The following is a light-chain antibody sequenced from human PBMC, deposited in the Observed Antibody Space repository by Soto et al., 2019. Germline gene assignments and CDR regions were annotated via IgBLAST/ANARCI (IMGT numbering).Light chain of an antibody. CDR3: QHSSSAPPWS. CDR1: QTIRTY. CDR2: VAS. J-gene: IGKJ2*03. Sequence: DIQMTQSPSSLSASVGDRVTITCRASQTIRTYLNWYQQKPGKAPKLLISVASTLQAGVPSRFSGSGSGTEFTLTITSLQPEDFATYYCQHSSSAPPWSFGQGTNLETK. V-gene: IGKV1-39*01.